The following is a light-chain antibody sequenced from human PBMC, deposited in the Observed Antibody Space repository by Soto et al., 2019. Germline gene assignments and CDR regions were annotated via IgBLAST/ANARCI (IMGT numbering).Light chain of an antibody. V-gene: IGKV1-5*01. Sequence: IQMTQSPSTLSASIGDIVTITCRASQSINNRLAWYQQIPGKAPNLLIYDDSSLEGGVPSRFRGSGSETEFTLTISGLQPDDFATYYCQQFIDGWTFGQGTKVEIK. CDR1: QSINNR. J-gene: IGKJ1*01. CDR2: DDS. CDR3: QQFIDGWT.